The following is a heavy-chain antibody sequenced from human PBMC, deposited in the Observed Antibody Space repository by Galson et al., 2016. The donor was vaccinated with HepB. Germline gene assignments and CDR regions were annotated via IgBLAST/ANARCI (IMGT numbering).Heavy chain of an antibody. V-gene: IGHV2-5*02. D-gene: IGHD3-10*01. CDR2: IYWDGDK. J-gene: IGHJ4*02. CDR1: GFSLNTSEVG. Sequence: PALVKPTQTLTLTCTFSGFSLNTSEVGVGWVRQPPGKALEWLALIYWDGDKHYSPSLKSRLTITKDTPKNQVVLRMTNMDPVDTATYYCTHRVDYFGSGTYLPGVDYWGQGTLVTVSS. CDR3: THRVDYFGSGTYLPGVDY.